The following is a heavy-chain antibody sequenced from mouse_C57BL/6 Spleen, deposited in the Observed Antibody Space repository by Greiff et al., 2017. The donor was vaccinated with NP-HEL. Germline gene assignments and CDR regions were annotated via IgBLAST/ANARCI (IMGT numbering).Heavy chain of an antibody. J-gene: IGHJ4*01. V-gene: IGHV2-6*03. CDR1: GFSLTSYG. CDR3: ARESGIIGLRRGYYAMDY. Sequence: QVQLKESGPGLVAPSQSLSITCTVSGFSLTSYGVHWVRQPPGKGLEWLVVIWSDGSTTYNSALKSRLSISKDNSKSQVFLKMNSLQTDDTAMYYCARESGIIGLRRGYYAMDYWGQGTSVTVSS. D-gene: IGHD2-4*01. CDR2: IWSDGST.